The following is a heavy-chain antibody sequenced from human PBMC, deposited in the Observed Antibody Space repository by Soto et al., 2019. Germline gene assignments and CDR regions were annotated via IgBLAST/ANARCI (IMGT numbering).Heavy chain of an antibody. CDR2: ISAYNGNT. D-gene: IGHD3-22*01. J-gene: IGHJ6*02. CDR3: CTSSGLLTYYYNSNCSYGMDV. Sequence: ASVKVSCKASGYTFTSYGISWVRQAPGQGLEWMGWISAYNGNTDYAQKLQGRVTMTEDTSTDTAYMELSSLRSEDTAVYYCCTSSGLLTYYYNSNCSYGMDVWGQGTTVTVSS. V-gene: IGHV1-18*01. CDR1: GYTFTSYG.